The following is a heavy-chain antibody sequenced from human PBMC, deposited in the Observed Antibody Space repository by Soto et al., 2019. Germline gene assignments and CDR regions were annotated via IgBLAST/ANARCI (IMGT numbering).Heavy chain of an antibody. CDR2: ISYDGSNQ. J-gene: IGHJ6*02. V-gene: IGHV3-30*18. CDR3: AKDFRPSPFYYYGMDV. Sequence: QVQLVESGGGVVQPGTSLRLSCAVSGITFSSYAMHWVRQAPGKGLEWLAVISYDGSNQFFLDSVKGRFTISRDNSKNTVHLQMNSLRPEDTDMYYCAKDFRPSPFYYYGMDVWGQGTTVTVSS. CDR1: GITFSSYA.